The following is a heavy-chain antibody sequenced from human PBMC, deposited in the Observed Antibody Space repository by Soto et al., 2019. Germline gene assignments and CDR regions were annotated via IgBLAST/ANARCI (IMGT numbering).Heavy chain of an antibody. D-gene: IGHD6-13*01. CDR3: ATESSAAASEDYYYGMDV. V-gene: IGHV4-34*01. J-gene: IGHJ6*02. CDR1: GGSFSGYY. Sequence: PSETLSLTCAVYGGSFSGYYWSWIRQPPGKGLEWIGEINHSGSTNYNPSLKSRVTISVDTSKNQFSLKLSSVTAADTAVYYCATESSAAASEDYYYGMDVWGQGTTVTVSS. CDR2: INHSGST.